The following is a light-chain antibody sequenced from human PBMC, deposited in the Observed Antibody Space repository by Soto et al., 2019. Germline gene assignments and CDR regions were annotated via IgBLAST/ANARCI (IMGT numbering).Light chain of an antibody. CDR1: QSVSSN. J-gene: IGKJ4*01. V-gene: IGKV3-15*01. CDR3: QQYNNWPPLT. CDR2: GAS. Sequence: EMVLTQSPATLSVSPEERVTLSGRASQSVSSNLAWYQQKPGQAPRLLIYGASTRATGIPARFSGRGSGTAFTLPISSLQSDVFAVYYCQQYNNWPPLTFGGGTKLQIK.